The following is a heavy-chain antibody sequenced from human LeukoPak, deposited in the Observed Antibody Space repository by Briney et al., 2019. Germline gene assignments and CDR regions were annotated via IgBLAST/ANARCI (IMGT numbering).Heavy chain of an antibody. D-gene: IGHD2-15*01. V-gene: IGHV1-18*01. CDR3: ARERVVVVAATIYYYGMDV. CDR1: GYTFTSYG. CDR2: ISAYNGNT. J-gene: IGHJ6*02. Sequence: GASVKVSCKASGYTFTSYGISWVRQAPGQGLEWMGWISAYNGNTNYAQKLQGRVTMTTDTSTSTAYMELRSLRSDDTAVYYCARERVVVVAATIYYYGMDVWGQGTTVTVSS.